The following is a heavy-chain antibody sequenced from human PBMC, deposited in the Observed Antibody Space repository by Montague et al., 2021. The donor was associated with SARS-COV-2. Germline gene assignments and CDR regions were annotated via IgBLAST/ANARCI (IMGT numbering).Heavy chain of an antibody. CDR3: ARVGRGSSWYEVAFDI. Sequence: ETLSLTCTVSGGSISSSSYYWGWIRQPPGKGLEWIGYIYNSGSTNYNPSLTSRVTISVDTSKNQFSLKLSSVAAADTAVYYCARVGRGSSWYEVAFDIWGQGTMVTVSS. CDR1: GGSISSSSYY. J-gene: IGHJ3*02. D-gene: IGHD6-13*01. CDR2: IYNSGST. V-gene: IGHV4-61*05.